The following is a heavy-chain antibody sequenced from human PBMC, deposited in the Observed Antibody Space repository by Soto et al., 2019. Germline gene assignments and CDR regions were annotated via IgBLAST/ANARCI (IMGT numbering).Heavy chain of an antibody. J-gene: IGHJ4*02. V-gene: IGHV3-30*18. CDR2: ISYDGRNK. Sequence: GGSLRLSCAASGFTFSNYGMHWVRQAPGKGLEWVAVISYDGRNKYYADSMKGRFTISRDSSKNTLYLQMNSLRAEDAAVYYCAKEGGRYYDSSGGFDYWGQGTLVTVSS. D-gene: IGHD3-22*01. CDR1: GFTFSNYG. CDR3: AKEGGRYYDSSGGFDY.